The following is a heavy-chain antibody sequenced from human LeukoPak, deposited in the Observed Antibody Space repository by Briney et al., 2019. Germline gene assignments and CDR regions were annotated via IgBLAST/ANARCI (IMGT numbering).Heavy chain of an antibody. J-gene: IGHJ4*02. CDR1: GFTFSIHN. V-gene: IGHV3-48*04. CDR2: INSGGDAT. Sequence: GGSLRLSCAASGFTFSIHNMDWVRQAPGKGLEWISYINSGGDATHYADSVKGRFTISRDDAKNSLYMQMNSLTAEDAAVYYCARGAGRYGDYRDYWGQGTLVTVSS. D-gene: IGHD4-17*01. CDR3: ARGAGRYGDYRDY.